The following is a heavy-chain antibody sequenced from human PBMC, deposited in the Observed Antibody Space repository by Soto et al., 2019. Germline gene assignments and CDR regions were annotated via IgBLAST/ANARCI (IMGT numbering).Heavy chain of an antibody. V-gene: IGHV3-23*01. Sequence: GGSLRLSCAASGFRFSDYGMNWVRQAPGKGLEWVSSISGSGGSTYYADSVKGRFTISRDSSKNTLFLQMNSLRGEDTAVYYCAKDRRIVVGAEFDHWGQGT. CDR1: GFRFSDYG. J-gene: IGHJ5*02. CDR3: AKDRRIVVGAEFDH. CDR2: ISGSGGST. D-gene: IGHD3-22*01.